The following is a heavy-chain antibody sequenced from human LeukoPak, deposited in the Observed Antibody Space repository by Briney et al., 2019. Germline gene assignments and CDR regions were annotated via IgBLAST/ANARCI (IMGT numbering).Heavy chain of an antibody. J-gene: IGHJ4*02. D-gene: IGHD3-22*01. CDR3: AREKRDSSGYYRGPRGY. CDR2: ISSSGSTI. V-gene: IGHV3-11*01. CDR1: GFTVSSNY. Sequence: PGGSLRLSCAASGFTVSSNYMSWVRQAPGKGLEWVSYISSSGSTIYYADSVKGRFTISRDNAKNSLYLQMNSLRAEDTAVYYCAREKRDSSGYYRGPRGYWGQGTLVTVSS.